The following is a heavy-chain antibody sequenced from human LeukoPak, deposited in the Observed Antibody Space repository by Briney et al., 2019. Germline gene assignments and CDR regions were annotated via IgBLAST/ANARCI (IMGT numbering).Heavy chain of an antibody. CDR3: ARVLSTYSNDLSDY. D-gene: IGHD4-11*01. CDR2: IYYSGST. Sequence: SQTLSLTCTVSGGSISSGDYYWSWIRQPPGKGLEWIGYIYYSGSTYYNPSLKSRVTISVDTSKNQFSLKLSSVTAADTAVYYCARVLSTYSNDLSDYWGQGTLVTVSS. CDR1: GGSISSGDYY. V-gene: IGHV4-30-4*01. J-gene: IGHJ4*02.